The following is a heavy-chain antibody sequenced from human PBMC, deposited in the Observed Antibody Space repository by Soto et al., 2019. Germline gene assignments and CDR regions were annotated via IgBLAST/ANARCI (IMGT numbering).Heavy chain of an antibody. D-gene: IGHD5-18*01. CDR2: IYYNGNT. Sequence: VRLVESGGGLVQPGGSLRLSCAGSGFTVTDNHMTWVRQAPGRGPEWVSTIYYNGNTFHADSVWGRFTISRDTSKNMLYLQMNSLRAEDTAVYYCATGGDTAKDDYWGQGTLVTVSS. CDR3: ATGGDTAKDDY. CDR1: GFTVTDNH. V-gene: IGHV3-53*01. J-gene: IGHJ4*02.